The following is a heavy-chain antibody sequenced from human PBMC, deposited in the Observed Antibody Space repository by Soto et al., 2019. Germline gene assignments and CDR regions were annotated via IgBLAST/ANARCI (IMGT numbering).Heavy chain of an antibody. CDR2: INPNSGGT. D-gene: IGHD3-22*01. CDR3: ASVIRDSSGFNWFDP. Sequence: ASVKVSCTASGYTFTGYYMHWVRQAPGQGLEWMGWINPNSGGTNYAQKFQGRVTMTRDTSINTAYMELSRLRSDDTAVYYCASVIRDSSGFNWFDPWGQGTLVTVSS. CDR1: GYTFTGYY. J-gene: IGHJ5*02. V-gene: IGHV1-2*02.